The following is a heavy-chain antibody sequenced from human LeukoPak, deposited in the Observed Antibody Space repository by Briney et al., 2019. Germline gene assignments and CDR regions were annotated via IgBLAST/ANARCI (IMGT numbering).Heavy chain of an antibody. CDR2: IRSDGTHE. J-gene: IGHJ4*02. D-gene: IGHD2-15*01. CDR3: ARDGVASPDF. Sequence: GGSLRLSCAASGFTFKYNGMHCVRQAPGKGLEWVAFIRSDGTHECYEDSVKGRFTISRDNSRNTLDLQMSGLRPEDTAMYFCARDGVASPDFWGQGTLVTVSS. V-gene: IGHV3-30*02. CDR1: GFTFKYNG.